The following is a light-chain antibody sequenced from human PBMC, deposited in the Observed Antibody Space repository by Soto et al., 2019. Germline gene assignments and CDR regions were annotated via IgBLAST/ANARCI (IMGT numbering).Light chain of an antibody. Sequence: IQMTQSPSSVSASVGDRVIITCRASQAFSNLLAWYQQKPGKAPKLLIYGASTLQGGVPSRFSGSESGTDFTLTFSSLQPEDSATYYCQQATIFPLTFGGGTEVEIK. CDR1: QAFSNL. J-gene: IGKJ4*01. V-gene: IGKV1-12*01. CDR3: QQATIFPLT. CDR2: GAS.